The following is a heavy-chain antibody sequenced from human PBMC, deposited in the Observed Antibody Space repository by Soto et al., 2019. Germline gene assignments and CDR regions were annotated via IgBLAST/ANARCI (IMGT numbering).Heavy chain of an antibody. D-gene: IGHD6-19*01. V-gene: IGHV3-33*08. CDR1: GFIFSNYS. Sequence: SLTLSCSASGFIFSNYSIHWVCQGPGKGLGWVALIWYDGSSKYYADSVKGRFIVSRDNTNNTDYLQLNRLTADDTAMYYYARAGAVDGSQDVWGPGTLVTVSS. CDR3: ARAGAVDGSQDV. J-gene: IGHJ4*02. CDR2: IWYDGSSK.